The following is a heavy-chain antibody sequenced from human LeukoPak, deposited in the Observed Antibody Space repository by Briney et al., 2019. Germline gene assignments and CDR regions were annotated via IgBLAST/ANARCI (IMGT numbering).Heavy chain of an antibody. CDR2: ISSSSSYI. Sequence: VGSLRLSCAASGFTFSSYSMNWVRQAPGKGLEWVSSISSSSSYIYYADSVKGRFTISRDNAKNSLYLQMNSLRAEDTAVYYCARDQELLAFDIWGQGTMVTVSS. CDR1: GFTFSSYS. CDR3: ARDQELLAFDI. J-gene: IGHJ3*02. V-gene: IGHV3-21*01. D-gene: IGHD1-7*01.